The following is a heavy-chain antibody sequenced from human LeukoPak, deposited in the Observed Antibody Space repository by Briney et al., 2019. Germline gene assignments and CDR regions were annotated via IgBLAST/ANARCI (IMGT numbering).Heavy chain of an antibody. CDR2: IYYSGST. D-gene: IGHD5-12*01. CDR3: ARGFDSKSTYFDY. CDR1: GGSITNYY. J-gene: IGHJ4*02. Sequence: PSETLSLTCTVSGGSITNYYWNWIRQPPGTGLEWIGYIYYSGSTNYNPSLKSRATISVDTSKNQLSLRLTSVSAADTAVYYCARGFDSKSTYFDYWGQGTLLTVSS. V-gene: IGHV4-59*01.